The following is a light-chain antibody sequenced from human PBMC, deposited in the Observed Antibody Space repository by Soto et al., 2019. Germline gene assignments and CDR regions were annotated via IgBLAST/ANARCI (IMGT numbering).Light chain of an antibody. CDR3: QQRSSWPPALT. Sequence: EIVLTQSPATLSLSPGERATLSCRASQSISSYLAWYQQKPGQAPRRLLYYASNRATGSPARFSGSGSGTDFTLTINNLEPEDFAVYYCQQRSSWPPALTFGGGTKVEIK. CDR2: YAS. V-gene: IGKV3-11*01. CDR1: QSISSY. J-gene: IGKJ4*01.